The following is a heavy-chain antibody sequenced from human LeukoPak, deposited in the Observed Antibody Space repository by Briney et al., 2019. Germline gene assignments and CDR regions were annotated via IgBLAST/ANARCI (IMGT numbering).Heavy chain of an antibody. Sequence: GGSLRLSCAASGFTVSSNYMSWVRQAPGKGLEWVSVIYSGGSTYYADSVKGRFTISRDNSKNTLYLRMNSLRAEDTAVYYCARPLLLWLHMDVWGQGTTVTVSS. J-gene: IGHJ6*02. CDR1: GFTVSSNY. CDR3: ARPLLLWLHMDV. D-gene: IGHD3-10*01. V-gene: IGHV3-66*04. CDR2: IYSGGST.